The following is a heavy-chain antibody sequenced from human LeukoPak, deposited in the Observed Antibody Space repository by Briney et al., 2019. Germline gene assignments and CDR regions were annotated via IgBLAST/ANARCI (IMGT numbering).Heavy chain of an antibody. CDR3: ARGGVDYYGSGTYYLMYYFDY. Sequence: GGSLRLSCAASGFTFNNYGMHWVRQAPGKGLKWVAFIREDGSNKYYADSVKGRFTISRDDPHNTLYLQMNSLRAEDTAVYFCARGGVDYYGSGTYYLMYYFDYWGQGALVTVSS. V-gene: IGHV3-30*02. D-gene: IGHD3-10*01. J-gene: IGHJ4*02. CDR1: GFTFNNYG. CDR2: IREDGSNK.